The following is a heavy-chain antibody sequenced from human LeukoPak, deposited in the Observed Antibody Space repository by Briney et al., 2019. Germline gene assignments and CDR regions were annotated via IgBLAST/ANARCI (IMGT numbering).Heavy chain of an antibody. J-gene: IGHJ3*02. V-gene: IGHV5-51*01. CDR1: EYSFTSYW. D-gene: IGHD3-22*01. CDR3: ARFGITMIVEGAFDI. Sequence: PGESLKISCKGSEYSFTSYWIGWVRQLPGKGLEWMGTIYPGDSDTRYSPSFQGQVTISADKSISTAYLQWSSLKASDTAMYYCARFGITMIVEGAFDIWGQGTMVTVSS. CDR2: IYPGDSDT.